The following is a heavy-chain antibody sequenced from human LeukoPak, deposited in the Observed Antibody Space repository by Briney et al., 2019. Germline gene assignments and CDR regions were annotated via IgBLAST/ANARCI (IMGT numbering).Heavy chain of an antibody. Sequence: PGGSLRLSCAASGFTFSDYWMNWVRQAPGKGLEWVANMKEDGSEKYCVDCVKGRFTISRDNAKNSLYLQMNSLRVEDTAVHYCARGPNYGSRSDYFDYWGQGTLVTVSS. D-gene: IGHD3-10*01. CDR2: MKEDGSEK. CDR1: GFTFSDYW. CDR3: ARGPNYGSRSDYFDY. J-gene: IGHJ4*02. V-gene: IGHV3-7*03.